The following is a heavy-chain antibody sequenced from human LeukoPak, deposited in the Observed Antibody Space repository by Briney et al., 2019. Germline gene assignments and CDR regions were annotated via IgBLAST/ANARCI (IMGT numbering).Heavy chain of an antibody. V-gene: IGHV4-30-2*01. CDR3: AREGYGSGSLYFDY. J-gene: IGHJ4*02. D-gene: IGHD3-10*01. Sequence: SETLSLTCAVSGGSISSGGYSWSWIRQPPGKGLEWIGYIYHSGSTYYNPSLKSRVTISVDRSKNQFSLKLSSVTAADTAVYYCAREGYGSGSLYFDYWGLGTLVTVSS. CDR2: IYHSGST. CDR1: GGSISSGGYS.